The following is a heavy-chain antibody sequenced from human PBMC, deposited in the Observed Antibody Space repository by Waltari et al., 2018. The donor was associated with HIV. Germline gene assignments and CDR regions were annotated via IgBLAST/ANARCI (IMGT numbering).Heavy chain of an antibody. Sequence: QVQLQESGLGLVTPSETLSLTCTLSGGSISSNYWSWLRQPPSQGLEWIGYIYYSGSTNYNPSLKSRVTISVDTSKNQFSLKLSSVTAADTAVYYCAREAYYDSRGSFFDNYFDYRGQGTLVTVSS. V-gene: IGHV4-59*01. J-gene: IGHJ4*02. CDR2: IYYSGST. D-gene: IGHD3-22*01. CDR3: AREAYYDSRGSFFDNYFDY. CDR1: GGSISSNY.